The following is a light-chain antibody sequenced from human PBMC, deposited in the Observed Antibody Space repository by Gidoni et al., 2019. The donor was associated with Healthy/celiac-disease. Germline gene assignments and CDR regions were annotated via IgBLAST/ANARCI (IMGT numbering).Light chain of an antibody. J-gene: IGKJ2*01. CDR3: QQSYSTPHT. CDR1: QSVSSY. CDR2: AAS. Sequence: DIQMTQSPSSLSASVGDRVTITCRASQSVSSYLNWYQQKPGKAPKHLIYAASSLQSGVPSRFSGSGSGTDFTLTISSLQPEDFATYYCQQSYSTPHTFXQXTKLEIK. V-gene: IGKV1-39*01.